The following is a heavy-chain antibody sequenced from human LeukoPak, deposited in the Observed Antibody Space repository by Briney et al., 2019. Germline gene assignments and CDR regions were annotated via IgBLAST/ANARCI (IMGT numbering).Heavy chain of an antibody. D-gene: IGHD6-13*01. V-gene: IGHV4-4*07. Sequence: SETLSLTCTVSGGSISSYYWSWIRQPAGKGLEWIGRIYTSGSTNYNPSLKSRVTMSVDTSKNQFPLKLSSVTAADTAVYYCARDLDSSSSYAAFDIWGQGTMVTVSS. CDR3: ARDLDSSSSYAAFDI. CDR2: IYTSGST. J-gene: IGHJ3*02. CDR1: GGSISSYY.